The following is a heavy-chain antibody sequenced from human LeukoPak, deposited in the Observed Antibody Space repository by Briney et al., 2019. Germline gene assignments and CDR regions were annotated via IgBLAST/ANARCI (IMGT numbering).Heavy chain of an antibody. CDR2: IIPILGIA. CDR3: AREAPYDYSNSGGAFDI. J-gene: IGHJ3*02. Sequence: ASVKVSCKASGGTFSSYAISWVRQAPGQGLEWMGRIIPILGIANYAQKFQGRVTITADKSTSTAYMELSSLRSEDTAVYYCAREAPYDYSNSGGAFDIWGQGTMVTVSS. V-gene: IGHV1-69*04. D-gene: IGHD4-11*01. CDR1: GGTFSSYA.